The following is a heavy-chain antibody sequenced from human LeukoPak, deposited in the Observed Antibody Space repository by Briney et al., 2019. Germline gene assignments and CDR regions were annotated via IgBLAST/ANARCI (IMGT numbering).Heavy chain of an antibody. D-gene: IGHD1-26*01. CDR1: GDSISSYH. CDR3: ARDRGGGGNYYSDL. CDR2: MYSNGNL. J-gene: IGHJ5*02. Sequence: SETLSLTCTLSGDSISSYHLSWVRQPAEKGLEWVGRMYSNGNLNYNPSLKGRVTMSVDTSKNQFSLKLSSVTAADTAVYYCARDRGGGGNYYSDLWGQGTLVTVSS. V-gene: IGHV4-4*07.